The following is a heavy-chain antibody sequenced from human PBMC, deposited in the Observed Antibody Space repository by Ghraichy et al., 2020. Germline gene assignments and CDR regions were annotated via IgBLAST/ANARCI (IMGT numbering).Heavy chain of an antibody. J-gene: IGHJ4*02. Sequence: SETLSLTCAVYGGSFSGYYWSWIRQPPGKGLEWIGEINHSGSTNYNPSLKSRVTISVDTSKNQFSLKLSSVTAADTAVYYCARGRLLHPFAYWGQGTLVTVSS. CDR2: INHSGST. D-gene: IGHD2-15*01. CDR3: ARGRLLHPFAY. CDR1: GGSFSGYY. V-gene: IGHV4-34*01.